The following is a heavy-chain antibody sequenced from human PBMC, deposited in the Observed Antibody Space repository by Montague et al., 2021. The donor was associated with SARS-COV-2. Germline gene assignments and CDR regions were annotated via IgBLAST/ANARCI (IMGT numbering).Heavy chain of an antibody. J-gene: IGHJ4*02. V-gene: IGHV4-4*02. D-gene: IGHD4-23*01. CDR2: IHHSGDT. Sequence: SETLSLTCGVSGDSIISTNWWSWVRQPPGKGLEWIGEIHHSGDTNYNPSFKSRVTISVDQSKNQYSLQLNFVTAADTALYYCLRAGGCDKRPPVWGQGVLVIVSS. CDR1: GDSIISTNW. CDR3: LRAGGCDKRPPV.